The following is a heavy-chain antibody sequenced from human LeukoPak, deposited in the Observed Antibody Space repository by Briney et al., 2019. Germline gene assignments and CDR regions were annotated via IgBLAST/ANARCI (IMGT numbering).Heavy chain of an antibody. J-gene: IGHJ4*02. CDR1: GASIKTYY. D-gene: IGHD1-14*01. CDR3: ARVREGNHLHQFYLAS. V-gene: IGHV4-59*01. Sequence: SETLSLTCNVSGASIKTYYWTWIRQPPGKGLEYVGYIYSRGSTNYNPSLKSRVTLSVDTSKNQFSLRLRSPTAADTAVYYCARVREGNHLHQFYLASWGQGTLVTVSS. CDR2: IYSRGST.